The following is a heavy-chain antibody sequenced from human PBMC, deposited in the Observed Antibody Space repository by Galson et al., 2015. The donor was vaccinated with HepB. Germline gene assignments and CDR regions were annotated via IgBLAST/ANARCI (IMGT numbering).Heavy chain of an antibody. V-gene: IGHV1-69*10. J-gene: IGHJ3*02. Sequence: SVKVSCKASGGTFTSYSIAWVRQAPGQGLEWMGGVIPIVGRGNYAQKFQGRVAITADKSTSTAYMEFSSLRSEDTAVYYCARDLDRGYYYDSSGYYVQDAFDIWGQGTMITVSS. CDR1: GGTFTSYS. D-gene: IGHD3-22*01. CDR2: VIPIVGRG. CDR3: ARDLDRGYYYDSSGYYVQDAFDI.